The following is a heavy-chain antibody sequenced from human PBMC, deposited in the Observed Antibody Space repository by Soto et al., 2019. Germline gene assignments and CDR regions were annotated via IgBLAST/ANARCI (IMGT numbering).Heavy chain of an antibody. CDR3: ARHLSHLKYGWFDP. J-gene: IGHJ5*01. CDR2: LSDDGSNK. CDR1: GFTFSSYA. V-gene: IGHV3-30-3*01. D-gene: IGHD3-3*02. Sequence: GGSLRLSCAASGFTFSSYAFHWVRQAPGKGLEWVAILSDDGSNKYYAGSVKGRFTISRDNSKNTLYLQMNSLRAEDTAVYYCARHLSHLKYGWFDPWGQGTLVTFSS.